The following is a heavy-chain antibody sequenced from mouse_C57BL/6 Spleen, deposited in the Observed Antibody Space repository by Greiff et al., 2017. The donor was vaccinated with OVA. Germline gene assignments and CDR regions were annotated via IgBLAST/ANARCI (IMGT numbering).Heavy chain of an antibody. CDR1: GFTFSDYY. V-gene: IGHV5-16*01. D-gene: IGHD1-1*01. CDR2: INYDGSST. J-gene: IGHJ1*03. Sequence: EVKVEESEGGLVQPGSSMKLSCTASGFTFSDYYMAWVRQVPEKGLEWVANINYDGSSTYYLDSLKSRFIISRENAKNILYLQMSSLKSEDTATYYCARITTVVAPYFDVWGTGTTVTVSS. CDR3: ARITTVVAPYFDV.